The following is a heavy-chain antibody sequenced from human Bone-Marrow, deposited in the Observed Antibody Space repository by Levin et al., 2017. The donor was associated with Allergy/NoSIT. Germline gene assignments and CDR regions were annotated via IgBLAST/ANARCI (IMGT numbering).Heavy chain of an antibody. CDR1: GFTFSNAW. Sequence: GESLKISCAASGFTFSNAWMNWVRQAPGKGLEWVGRIKSKTDGGTTDYAAPVKGRFTISRDDSKNTLYLQMNSLKTEDTAVYYCTTDPATTDYYYYGMDVWGQGTTVTVSS. D-gene: IGHD4-11*01. J-gene: IGHJ6*02. CDR2: IKSKTDGGTT. CDR3: TTDPATTDYYYYGMDV. V-gene: IGHV3-15*07.